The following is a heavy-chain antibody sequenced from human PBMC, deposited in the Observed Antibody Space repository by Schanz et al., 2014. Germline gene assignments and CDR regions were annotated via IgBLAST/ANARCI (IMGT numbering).Heavy chain of an antibody. V-gene: IGHV1-18*01. Sequence: QIQLVQSGPEVKKPGATVKVSCKASGYIFINSGFSWVRQAPGQGLEWMGWISVYNHNKEYDQKFQGRVTMTTDTSTSTAYMALTDLRSDDTAVYYCARDRRFFDRDDLYYFDSWGQGTLVTVSS. CDR3: ARDRRFFDRDDLYYFDS. J-gene: IGHJ4*02. D-gene: IGHD3-3*01. CDR2: ISVYNHNK. CDR1: GYIFINSG.